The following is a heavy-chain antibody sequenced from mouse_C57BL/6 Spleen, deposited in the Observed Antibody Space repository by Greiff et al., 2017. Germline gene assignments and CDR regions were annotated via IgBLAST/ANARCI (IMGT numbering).Heavy chain of an antibody. V-gene: IGHV1-15*01. CDR2: IDPETGGT. CDR3: TRGGTPDY. D-gene: IGHD3-3*01. Sequence: QVQLQQSGAELVRPGASVTLSCKASGYTFTDYEMHWVKQTPVHGLEWIGAIDPETGGTAYNQKFKGKATLTADKSSSTAYMELRSLTSEDSAVYYCTRGGTPDYWGQGTTLTVSS. CDR1: GYTFTDYE. J-gene: IGHJ2*01.